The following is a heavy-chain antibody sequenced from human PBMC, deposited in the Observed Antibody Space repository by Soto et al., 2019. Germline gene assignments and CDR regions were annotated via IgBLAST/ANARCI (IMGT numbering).Heavy chain of an antibody. Sequence: SETLSLTCTVSGGSISSSSYYWGWIRQPPGKGLEWIGTIYYSGNIYYNPSLKSRVTISVDTAKNQFSLKLSSVTTADTAMYYCARSVDTDMVPYYFDYWGQGTLVTVSS. V-gene: IGHV4-39*07. D-gene: IGHD5-18*01. CDR3: ARSVDTDMVPYYFDY. J-gene: IGHJ4*02. CDR1: GGSISSSSYY. CDR2: IYYSGNI.